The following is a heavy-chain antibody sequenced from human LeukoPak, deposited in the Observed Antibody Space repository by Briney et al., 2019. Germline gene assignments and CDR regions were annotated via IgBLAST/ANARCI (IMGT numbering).Heavy chain of an antibody. CDR3: ARGRYSSRSGGYYFDI. Sequence: GGSLRLSCAASGFTFSSYAMHWVRQAPGKGLEWVANIKKDGIEKYYVESVKGRFTISRDNAKNSLLRAEDTAVYYCARGRYSSRSGGYYFDIWGQGTLVTVSS. CDR1: GFTFSSYA. CDR2: IKKDGIEK. D-gene: IGHD2-2*01. J-gene: IGHJ4*02. V-gene: IGHV3-7*01.